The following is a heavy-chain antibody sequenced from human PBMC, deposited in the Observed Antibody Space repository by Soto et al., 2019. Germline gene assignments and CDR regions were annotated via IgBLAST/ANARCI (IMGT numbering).Heavy chain of an antibody. J-gene: IGHJ6*02. CDR2: TYYRSKWYN. D-gene: IGHD6-6*01. CDR1: VDSVSSNSAA. Sequence: PSQTLSLTCAISVDSVSSNSAAWNWIRQSPSRGLEWLGRTYYRSKWYNDYAVSVKSRITINPDTSKNQFSLQLNSVTPEDTAVYYCAREPSIAARYYYYGMDVWVQGTTVTVSS. V-gene: IGHV6-1*01. CDR3: AREPSIAARYYYYGMDV.